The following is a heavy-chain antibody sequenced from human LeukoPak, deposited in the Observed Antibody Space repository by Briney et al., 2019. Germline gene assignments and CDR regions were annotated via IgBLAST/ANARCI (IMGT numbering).Heavy chain of an antibody. CDR2: MNPDSSNT. D-gene: IGHD3-16*02. J-gene: IGHJ4*02. CDR3: ARGPQKAYDIVSGSYRYHFDY. V-gene: IGHV1-8*01. Sequence: GASVKVSCKASGYTLTSYDINWVRRATGQGLEWMGWMNPDSSNTGYAQKFQGRVTMTRNTSISTAYMELSSLRSEDTAVYYCARGPQKAYDIVSGSYRYHFDYWGQGTLVTVSS. CDR1: GYTLTSYD.